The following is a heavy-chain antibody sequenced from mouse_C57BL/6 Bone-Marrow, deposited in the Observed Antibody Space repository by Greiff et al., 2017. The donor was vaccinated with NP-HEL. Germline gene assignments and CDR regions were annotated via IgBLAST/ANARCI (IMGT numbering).Heavy chain of an antibody. V-gene: IGHV1-55*01. CDR1: GYTFTSYW. CDR3: AREDSNWDEGAMDY. CDR2: IYPGSGST. J-gene: IGHJ4*01. Sequence: VKLQQPGAELVKPGASVKMSCKASGYTFTSYWITWVKQRPGQGLEWIGDIYPGSGSTNYNEKFKSKATLTVDTSSSTAYMQLSSLTSEDSAVYYCAREDSNWDEGAMDYWGQGTSVTVSS. D-gene: IGHD4-1*01.